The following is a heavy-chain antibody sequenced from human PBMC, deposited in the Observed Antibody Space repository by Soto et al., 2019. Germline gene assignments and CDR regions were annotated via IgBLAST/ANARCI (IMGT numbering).Heavy chain of an antibody. CDR2: SSPMFGAA. V-gene: IGHV1-69*19. CDR3: AREVQVHTPAFVY. J-gene: IGHJ4*02. D-gene: IGHD3-10*01. CDR1: GGTFNTYA. Sequence: QVQLVQSGAEMKKPGSSVKVSCQSSGGTFNTYAMNWVRQAPGQGPEWMGASSPMFGAANYAPKFQRRVTLAADESTGTSYMQLSSLTSEDTALYFCAREVQVHTPAFVYWGQGTLVTVSS.